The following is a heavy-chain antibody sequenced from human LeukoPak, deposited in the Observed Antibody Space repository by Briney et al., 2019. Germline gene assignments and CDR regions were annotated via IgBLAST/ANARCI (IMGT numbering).Heavy chain of an antibody. D-gene: IGHD4-17*01. V-gene: IGHV3-23*01. CDR1: GFTFSSYA. Sequence: PGGSLRLSCAASGFTFSSYAMSWVRQAPGKGLEWVSATSGNGGNTYYADFVKGRFTISRDNSKSTLYLQMNSLRAEDTAVYYCARRGESTNYGDYRFDSWGQGTLVTVSS. J-gene: IGHJ4*02. CDR3: ARRGESTNYGDYRFDS. CDR2: TSGNGGNT.